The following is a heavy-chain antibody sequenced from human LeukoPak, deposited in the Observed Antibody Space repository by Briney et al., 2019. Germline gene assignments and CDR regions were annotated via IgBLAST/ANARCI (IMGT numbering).Heavy chain of an antibody. J-gene: IGHJ3*02. D-gene: IGHD1-26*01. Sequence: GGSLRLSCAASGFTFSSYEMNWVRQAPGKGLEWVSYISSSGSTIYYADSVKGRFTISRDNSKNTLYLQMNSLRAEDTAVYYCAKDIRYSGSPRAFDIWGQGTMVTVSS. CDR2: ISSSGSTI. CDR3: AKDIRYSGSPRAFDI. CDR1: GFTFSSYE. V-gene: IGHV3-48*03.